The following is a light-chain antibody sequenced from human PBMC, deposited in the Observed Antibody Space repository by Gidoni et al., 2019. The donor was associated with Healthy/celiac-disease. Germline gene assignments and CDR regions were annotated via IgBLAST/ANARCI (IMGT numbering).Light chain of an antibody. CDR2: AAS. Sequence: DIQMTQSPSSLSASVGDRVTITCRASQGISNSLAWYQQKPGKAPKLLLYAASSLESGVPSRFSGSGSGTVYTLPISSLQPEDFAPYSCHQYYSTPFTFGPGTKVDI. V-gene: IGKV1-NL1*01. J-gene: IGKJ3*01. CDR3: HQYYSTPFT. CDR1: QGISNS.